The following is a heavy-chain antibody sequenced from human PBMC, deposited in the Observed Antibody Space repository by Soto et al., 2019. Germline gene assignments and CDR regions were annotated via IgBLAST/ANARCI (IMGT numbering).Heavy chain of an antibody. D-gene: IGHD2-8*02. CDR1: GFTFSAYD. CDR3: ARQASYWHGGWGWIDP. CDR2: IGTQHDT. Sequence: VQLVESGGGLVQPGGSLRLSCAASGFTFSAYDMHWVRQATGKGLEWVSAIGTQHDTYYPDSVKGRFTISRENAKNSLYLQMNSLRAGDTAVYYCARQASYWHGGWGWIDPWGQGTLVTVSS. V-gene: IGHV3-13*01. J-gene: IGHJ5*02.